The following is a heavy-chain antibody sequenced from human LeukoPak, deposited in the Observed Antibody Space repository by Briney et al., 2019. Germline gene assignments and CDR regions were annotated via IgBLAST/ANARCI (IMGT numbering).Heavy chain of an antibody. V-gene: IGHV3-20*04. D-gene: IGHD2-2*01. Sequence: GGSLRLSCAASGFTFDDYGMSWVRQAPGKGLEWVSGINWNGGSTGYADSVKGRFTISRDIAKNSLYLQMNSLRAEDTAVYYCMSRVVVPAAISDYWGQGTLVTVSS. CDR3: MSRVVVPAAISDY. J-gene: IGHJ4*02. CDR1: GFTFDDYG. CDR2: INWNGGST.